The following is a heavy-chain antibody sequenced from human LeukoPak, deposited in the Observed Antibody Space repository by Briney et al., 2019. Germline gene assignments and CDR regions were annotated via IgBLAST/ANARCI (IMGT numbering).Heavy chain of an antibody. Sequence: PSQTLSLTCAVSGGSISSGGYSWSWIRQPPGKGLEWIAYVYYSGSTNYNPSLKSRVSISVDTSKNQFSLKLSSVTAADTAVYYCAGGRVWLAFDSWGQGTLLTVSS. CDR3: AGGRVWLAFDS. CDR1: GGSISSGGYS. CDR2: VYYSGST. V-gene: IGHV4-61*08. J-gene: IGHJ4*02. D-gene: IGHD5-18*01.